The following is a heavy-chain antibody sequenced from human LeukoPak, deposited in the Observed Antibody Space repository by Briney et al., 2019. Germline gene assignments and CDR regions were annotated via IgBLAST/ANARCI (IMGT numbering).Heavy chain of an antibody. D-gene: IGHD3-9*01. V-gene: IGHV3-53*01. CDR1: GFTVSSNY. Sequence: GGSLRLSCAASGFTVSSNYMSWVRQAPGKGLEWVSVIYSGGSTYYADSVKGRFTISRDNAKNSLYLQMNSLRAEGTAVYYCARANDNYYYYYMDVWGKGTTVTISS. CDR2: IYSGGST. J-gene: IGHJ6*03. CDR3: ARANDNYYYYYMDV.